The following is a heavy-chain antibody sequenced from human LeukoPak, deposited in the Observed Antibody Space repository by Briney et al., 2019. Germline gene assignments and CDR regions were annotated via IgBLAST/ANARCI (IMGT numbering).Heavy chain of an antibody. CDR3: ARYLVSSGYQPIEYYFDY. Sequence: PSETLSLTCTVSGGSISSYYWSWIRQPPGKGLEWIGYIYYSGSTNYNPSLKSRVTISVDTSKNQFSLKLSSVTAADTAAYYCARYLVSSGYQPIEYYFDYWGQGTLVTVSS. D-gene: IGHD3-22*01. CDR1: GGSISSYY. CDR2: IYYSGST. J-gene: IGHJ4*02. V-gene: IGHV4-59*01.